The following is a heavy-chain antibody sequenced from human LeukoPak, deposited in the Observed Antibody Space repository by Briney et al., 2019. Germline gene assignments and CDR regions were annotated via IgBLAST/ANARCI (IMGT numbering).Heavy chain of an antibody. V-gene: IGHV1-69*05. CDR2: IIPMFGTT. CDR3: ARGPFTTGTTRGGNFDS. Sequence: SVKVSCKASGGTFSSYAIGWVRQAPGQGLDWMGGIIPMFGTTIYAQKLQGRVTITTDESTSTAYMELSSLRSEDTAVYYCARGPFTTGTTRGGNFDSWGQGTLVTVSS. D-gene: IGHD1-1*01. CDR1: GGTFSSYA. J-gene: IGHJ4*02.